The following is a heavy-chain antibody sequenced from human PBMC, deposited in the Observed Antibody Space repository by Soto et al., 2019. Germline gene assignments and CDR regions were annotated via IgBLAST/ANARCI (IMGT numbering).Heavy chain of an antibody. Sequence: ASVKVSCKASGGTFSSYAISWVRQAPGQGLEWMGGIIPIFGTANYAQKFQGRVTITADESTSTAYMELSSLRSEDTAVYYCARTGIAAAGTGYSSGWEGIIIDYWGQGTLVTVSS. V-gene: IGHV1-69*13. J-gene: IGHJ4*02. D-gene: IGHD6-13*01. CDR1: GGTFSSYA. CDR2: IIPIFGTA. CDR3: ARTGIAAAGTGYSSGWEGIIIDY.